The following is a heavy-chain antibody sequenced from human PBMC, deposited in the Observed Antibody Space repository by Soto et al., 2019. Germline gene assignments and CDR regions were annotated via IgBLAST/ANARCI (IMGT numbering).Heavy chain of an antibody. D-gene: IGHD3-9*01. CDR2: IWYDGSNK. Sequence: GGSLRLSCAASGFTFSSYGMHWVRQAPGKGLEWVAVIWYDGSNKYYADSVKGRFTISRDNSKNTLYLQMNSLRAEDTAVYYCAREGPSFYDILTGYFSDWGQGTLVTVSS. J-gene: IGHJ4*02. CDR3: AREGPSFYDILTGYFSD. CDR1: GFTFSSYG. V-gene: IGHV3-33*01.